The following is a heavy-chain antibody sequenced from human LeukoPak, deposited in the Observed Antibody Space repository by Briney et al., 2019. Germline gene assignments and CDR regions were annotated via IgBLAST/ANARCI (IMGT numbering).Heavy chain of an antibody. CDR3: AREGHLSGYYLPDY. V-gene: IGHV1-2*06. D-gene: IGHD3-22*01. CDR2: INPNRGGT. J-gene: IGHJ4*02. Sequence: ASVKVSCKASKYTFTGYYMHWVRQAPGQGLEWMGRINPNRGGTNYAQKFQGRVTMTRDTSISTAYTELSRLRSDDTAVYYCAREGHLSGYYLPDYWGQGTLVTVSS. CDR1: KYTFTGYY.